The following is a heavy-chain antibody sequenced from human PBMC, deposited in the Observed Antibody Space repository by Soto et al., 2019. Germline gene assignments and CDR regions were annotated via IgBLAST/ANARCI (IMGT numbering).Heavy chain of an antibody. V-gene: IGHV3-33*01. Sequence: QVQLVESGGGVVQPGRSLRLSCAASGFTFSSYGMQWVRQAPGKGLEWVAVIWHDGSNQYYADSVKGRFTVSRDNSKNTLYLQLNSLRVEDTAMYYCARERGQIDYWGQGTLVTVSS. J-gene: IGHJ4*02. CDR1: GFTFSSYG. CDR3: ARERGQIDY. CDR2: IWHDGSNQ.